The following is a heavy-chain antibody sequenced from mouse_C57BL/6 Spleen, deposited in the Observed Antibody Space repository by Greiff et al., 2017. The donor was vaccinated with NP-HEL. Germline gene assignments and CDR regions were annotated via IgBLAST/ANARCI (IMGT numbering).Heavy chain of an antibody. Sequence: EVQRVESEGGLVQPGSSMKLSCTASGFTFSDYYMAWVRQVPEKGLEWVANINYDGSSTYYLDSLKSRFIISRDNAKNILYLQMSSLKSEDTATYYCARRNDGYYGPYYFDYWGQGTTLTVSS. D-gene: IGHD2-3*01. CDR2: INYDGSST. V-gene: IGHV5-16*01. J-gene: IGHJ2*01. CDR3: ARRNDGYYGPYYFDY. CDR1: GFTFSDYY.